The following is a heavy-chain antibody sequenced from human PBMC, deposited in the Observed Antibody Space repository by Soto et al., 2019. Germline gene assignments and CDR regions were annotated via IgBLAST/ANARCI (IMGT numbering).Heavy chain of an antibody. V-gene: IGHV3-30*03. CDR3: AIYSSGWYPLDY. CDR2: MKSDGSR. D-gene: IGHD6-19*01. Sequence: GGSLRLSCTASGFTFRSYGMHWVRQAPGKGLEWVAVMKSDGSRDHIDSVKGRFTIFRDNSKKTLYLQMNNLRPEDSAVYYCAIYSSGWYPLDYWGQGTLVTVSS. CDR1: GFTFRSYG. J-gene: IGHJ4*02.